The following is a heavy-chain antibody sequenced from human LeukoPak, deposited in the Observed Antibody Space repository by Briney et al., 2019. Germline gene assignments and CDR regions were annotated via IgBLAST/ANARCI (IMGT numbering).Heavy chain of an antibody. J-gene: IGHJ4*02. Sequence: ASVKVSCKASGYTFTSYYMHWVRQAPGQGLEWMGIINPSGGSTSYAQKFQGRVTMTRDTSMSTVYMELSSLRSEDTAVYYCARGGYYYDSSGYFFPPGIWGQGTLVTVSS. CDR3: ARGGYYYDSSGYFFPPGI. CDR2: INPSGGST. D-gene: IGHD3-22*01. CDR1: GYTFTSYY. V-gene: IGHV1-46*01.